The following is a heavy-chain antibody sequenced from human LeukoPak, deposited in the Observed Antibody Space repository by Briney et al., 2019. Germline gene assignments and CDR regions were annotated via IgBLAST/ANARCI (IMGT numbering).Heavy chain of an antibody. D-gene: IGHD3-10*01. J-gene: IGHJ4*02. V-gene: IGHV3-30*18. CDR1: GFFFSSYG. Sequence: GGSLRLSCAASGFFFSSYGMHWVRQAPGKGLEWVAFISYDGSNKYYADSVKGRFTISRDNSKNTLYLQMNSLRAEDTAVYYCAKDVYRTMVRGGYYFDYWGQGTLVTVSS. CDR3: AKDVYRTMVRGGYYFDY. CDR2: ISYDGSNK.